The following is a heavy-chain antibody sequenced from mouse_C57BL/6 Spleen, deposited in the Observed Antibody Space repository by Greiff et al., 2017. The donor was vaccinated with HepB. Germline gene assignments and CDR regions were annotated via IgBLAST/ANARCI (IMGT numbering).Heavy chain of an antibody. CDR1: GFNIKDYY. V-gene: IGHV14-1*01. CDR3: TTGYGYDDGYYYAMDY. CDR2: IDPEDGDT. J-gene: IGHJ4*01. Sequence: VQLQQSGAELVRPGASVKLSCTASGFNIKDYYMHWVKQRPEQGLEWIGRIDPEDGDTEYAPKFQGKATMTADTSSNTAYLQLSSLTSEDTAVYYCTTGYGYDDGYYYAMDYWGQGTSVTVSS. D-gene: IGHD2-2*01.